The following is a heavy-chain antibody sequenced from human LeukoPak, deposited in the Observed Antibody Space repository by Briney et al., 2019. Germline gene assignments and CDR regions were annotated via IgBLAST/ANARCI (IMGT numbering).Heavy chain of an antibody. CDR3: ARQGSYYNPLDY. CDR2: IYYSGST. CDR1: GGSISSSSYY. J-gene: IGHJ4*02. V-gene: IGHV4-39*01. Sequence: SETLSLTCTVSGGSISSSSYYWGWIRQPPGKGLEWIGSIYYSGSTYYNPSLKSRVTISVDTSKNQFSLKLSSVTAADTAVYYCARQGSYYNPLDYWGQGTLVTVSS. D-gene: IGHD3-10*01.